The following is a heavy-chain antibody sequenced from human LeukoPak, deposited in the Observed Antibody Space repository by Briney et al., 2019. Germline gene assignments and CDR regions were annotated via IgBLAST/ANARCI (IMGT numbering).Heavy chain of an antibody. D-gene: IGHD2-21*02. V-gene: IGHV1-69*05. J-gene: IGHJ5*02. CDR1: GGTFSSYA. Sequence: ASVKVPCKASGGTFSSYAISWVRQAPGQGLEWMGRIIPIFGTANYAQKFQGRVTITTDESTSTAYMELSSLRSEDTAVYYCASGGYCGGDCYRGGWFDPWGQGTLVTVSS. CDR2: IIPIFGTA. CDR3: ASGGYCGGDCYRGGWFDP.